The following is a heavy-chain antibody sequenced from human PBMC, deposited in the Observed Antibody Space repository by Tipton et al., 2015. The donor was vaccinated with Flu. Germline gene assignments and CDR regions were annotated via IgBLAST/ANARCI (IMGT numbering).Heavy chain of an antibody. CDR3: ARGIQDATVDCTDEFTCYRQDDFQIDS. D-gene: IGHD2-15*01. J-gene: IGHJ4*02. CDR2: IYYNGAT. CDR1: GGSISTYY. Sequence: TLSLTCSVSGGSISTYYWSWIRQPPGKGLEWIGYIYYNGATNYNPSLKSRVSMSVDTSKNQFSLSMSSVTAAVTTVYYCARGIQDATVDCTDEFTCYRQDDFQIDSWGQGTLATVSS. V-gene: IGHV4-59*01.